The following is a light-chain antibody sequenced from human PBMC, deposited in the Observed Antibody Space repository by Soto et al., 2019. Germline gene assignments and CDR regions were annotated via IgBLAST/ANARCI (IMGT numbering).Light chain of an antibody. CDR1: QSVSSSY. V-gene: IGKV3-20*01. CDR3: PQFGSSSWT. J-gene: IGKJ1*01. CDR2: GAS. Sequence: ESVLTQSPGTLSLSPGEKATLSCRASQSVSSSYLAWYQQKPGQAPRLLIYGASSRATGIPDRFSGSGSGTDFTLTVSRLEPEDFAVYYCPQFGSSSWTF.